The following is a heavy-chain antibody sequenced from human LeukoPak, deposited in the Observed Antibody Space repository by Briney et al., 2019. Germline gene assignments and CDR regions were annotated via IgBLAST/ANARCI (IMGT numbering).Heavy chain of an antibody. D-gene: IGHD1-26*01. CDR3: AREWVTSGSYRRFDY. CDR2: IYTSGST. J-gene: IGHJ4*02. CDR1: GGSISSGSYY. Sequence: SQTLSLTCTVSGGSISSGSYYWSWIRQPAGKGLEWIGRIYTSGSTNYNPSLKSRVTLSVDTSKNQSPLKLSSVTAADTAVYYCAREWVTSGSYRRFDYWGQGTLVTVSS. V-gene: IGHV4-61*02.